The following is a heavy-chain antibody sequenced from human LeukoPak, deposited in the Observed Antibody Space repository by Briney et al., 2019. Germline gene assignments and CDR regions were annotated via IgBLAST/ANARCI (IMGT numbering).Heavy chain of an antibody. V-gene: IGHV7-4-1*02. CDR2: INTNTGNP. D-gene: IGHD3-22*01. J-gene: IGHJ3*02. CDR3: ARVVHSYYYDSSGLTYDAFDI. CDR1: GYTFTSYS. Sequence: GASVKVSCKTSGYTFTSYSMNWVRQAPRQGLEWMGWINTNTGNPTYAQGFTGRFVFSLDTSVSTAYLQISSLKAEDTAVYYCARVVHSYYYDSSGLTYDAFDIWGQGTMVTVSS.